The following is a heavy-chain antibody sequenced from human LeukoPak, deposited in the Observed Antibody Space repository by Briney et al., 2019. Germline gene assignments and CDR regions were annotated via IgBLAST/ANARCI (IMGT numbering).Heavy chain of an antibody. Sequence: ASVKVSCKASGYTFTSYDINWVRQATGQGLEWMGWMNPNSGNTGYAQKFQGRVTMTRNTSISTAYMELSSLRSDDTAVYYCARRGRGAVAGSFDYWGQGTLVTVSS. CDR3: ARRGRGAVAGSFDY. V-gene: IGHV1-8*01. J-gene: IGHJ4*02. CDR2: MNPNSGNT. CDR1: GYTFTSYD. D-gene: IGHD6-19*01.